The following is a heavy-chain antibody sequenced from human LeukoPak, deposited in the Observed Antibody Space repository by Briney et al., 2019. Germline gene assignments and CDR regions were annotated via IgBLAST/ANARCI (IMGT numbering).Heavy chain of an antibody. V-gene: IGHV3-33*08. D-gene: IGHD2-2*01. CDR2: IWYDGSNK. J-gene: IGHJ5*02. CDR1: GFTFSSYA. CDR3: ARSKDCSSTSCPRKNNWFDP. Sequence: GGSLRLSCAASGFTFSSYAMSWVRQAPGKGLEWVAVIWYDGSNKYYADSVKGRFTISRDNSKNTLYLQMNSLRAEDTAVYYCARSKDCSSTSCPRKNNWFDPWGQGTLVTVSS.